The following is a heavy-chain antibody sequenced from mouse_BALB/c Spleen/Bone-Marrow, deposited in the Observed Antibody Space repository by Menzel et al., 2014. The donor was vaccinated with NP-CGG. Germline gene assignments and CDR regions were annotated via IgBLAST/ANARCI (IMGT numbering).Heavy chain of an antibody. CDR1: GFNIXDTY. CDR3: ARYYYRTMDY. Sequence: EVQLQESGAELVRPGASVKLSCTASGFNIXDTYMHWVKQRPEQGLEWIGRIDPANGNTKYDPKFQGRATVTADTSSSTAYLQLSSLTSEDTAVYYCARYYYRTMDYWGQGTSVTVSS. J-gene: IGHJ4*01. V-gene: IGHV14-3*02. D-gene: IGHD1-1*01. CDR2: IDPANGNT.